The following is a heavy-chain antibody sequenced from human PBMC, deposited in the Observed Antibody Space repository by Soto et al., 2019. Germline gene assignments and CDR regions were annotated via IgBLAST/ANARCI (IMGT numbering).Heavy chain of an antibody. CDR3: ARDLQQWLAPFDY. J-gene: IGHJ4*02. CDR1: GFTFSSYA. CDR2: ISYDGSNK. Sequence: GGSLRLSCAASGFTFSSYAMHWVRQAPGKGLEWVAVISYDGSNKYYADSVKGRFTISRDNSKNTLYLQMNSLRAEDTAVYYCARDLQQWLAPFDYWGQGTLVTVSS. D-gene: IGHD6-19*01. V-gene: IGHV3-30-3*01.